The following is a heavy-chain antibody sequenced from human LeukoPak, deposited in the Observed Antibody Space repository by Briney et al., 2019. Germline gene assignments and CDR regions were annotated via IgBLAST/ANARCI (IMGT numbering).Heavy chain of an antibody. CDR2: ISPDSNYK. J-gene: IGHJ4*02. D-gene: IGHD5-12*01. V-gene: IGHV3-21*01. CDR3: VRGGYRGFDYEY. Sequence: GGSLRPSCTASGFTFGDYAMSWFRQAPGKGLEWVSSISPDSNYKYYVDSVKGRFTISRDNAKSSLYLQMNSLRAEDTAVYFCVRGGYRGFDYEYWGQGTLVTVSS. CDR1: GFTFGDYA.